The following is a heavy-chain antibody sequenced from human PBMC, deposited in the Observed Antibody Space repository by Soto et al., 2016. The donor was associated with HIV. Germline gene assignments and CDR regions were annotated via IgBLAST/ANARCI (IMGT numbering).Heavy chain of an antibody. J-gene: IGHJ3*02. V-gene: IGHV3-7*01. Sequence: EVQLVESGGDLVQPGGSLTLSCAASGFTFSSYWMSWVRQAPGKGLEWVANIKQDGREKYYVDSVKGRFIISRDNAKNSLYLQMSSLRAEDTAVYYCARGRGYSSGWYRVAGTFDIWGQGTMVTVSS. D-gene: IGHD6-19*01. CDR2: IKQDGREK. CDR1: GFTFSSYW. CDR3: ARGRGYSSGWYRVAGTFDI.